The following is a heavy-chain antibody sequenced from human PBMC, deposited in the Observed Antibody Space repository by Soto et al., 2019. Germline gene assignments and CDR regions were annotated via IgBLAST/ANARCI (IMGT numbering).Heavy chain of an antibody. CDR2: ISYDGSNK. CDR1: GFTFSSYG. D-gene: IGHD4-17*01. CDR3: AKFGDTDAFDI. V-gene: IGHV3-30*18. Sequence: GGSLRLSCAASGFTFSSYGMHWVRQAPGKGLEWVAVISYDGSNKYYADSVKGRFTISRDNSKNTLYLQMNSLRAEDTAVYYCAKFGDTDAFDIWGQGTMVTVS. J-gene: IGHJ3*02.